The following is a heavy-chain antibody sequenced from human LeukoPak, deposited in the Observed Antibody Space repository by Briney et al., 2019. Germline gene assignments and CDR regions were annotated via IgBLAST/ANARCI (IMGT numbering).Heavy chain of an antibody. CDR2: IRISSGNT. V-gene: IGHV3-11*06. D-gene: IGHD1-1*01. Sequence: GGSLRLSCAASGFPFSAYSMKWVRQAPGKGREGMSYIRISSGNTKYADAVKGGFTISGDNAKNSLYLQINSLRVEDTALYYCARDHNYAFDNWRQGTLVTVSS. CDR3: ARDHNYAFDN. J-gene: IGHJ4*02. CDR1: GFPFSAYS.